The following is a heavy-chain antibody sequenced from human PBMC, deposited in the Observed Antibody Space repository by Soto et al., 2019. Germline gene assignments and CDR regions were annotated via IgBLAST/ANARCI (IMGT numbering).Heavy chain of an antibody. D-gene: IGHD3-10*01. CDR3: ARPWVMVRGVITHYFDY. CDR2: IYYSGST. V-gene: IGHV4-39*01. Sequence: SETLSLTCTVSGGSISSSSYYWGWIRQPPGKGLEWNGSIYYSGSTYYNPSIKSRVTISVDTSKNQFSLKLSSVTVADTAVYDWARPWVMVRGVITHYFDYWGQGTLVTVSS. J-gene: IGHJ4*02. CDR1: GGSISSSSYY.